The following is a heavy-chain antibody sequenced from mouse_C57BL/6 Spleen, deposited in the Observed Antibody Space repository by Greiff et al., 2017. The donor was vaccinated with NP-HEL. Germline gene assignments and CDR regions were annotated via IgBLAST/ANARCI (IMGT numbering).Heavy chain of an antibody. CDR1: GYTFTDYE. CDR2: IDPETGGT. D-gene: IGHD1-3*01. V-gene: IGHV1-15*01. Sequence: VQLQQSGAELVRPGASVTLSCKASGYTFTDYEMHWVKQTPVHGLEWIGAIDPETGGTAYNQKFKGKAILTADKSSSTAYMELRSLTSEDSAVYYCRREVAQVLADWGQGTLVTVSA. J-gene: IGHJ3*01. CDR3: RREVAQVLAD.